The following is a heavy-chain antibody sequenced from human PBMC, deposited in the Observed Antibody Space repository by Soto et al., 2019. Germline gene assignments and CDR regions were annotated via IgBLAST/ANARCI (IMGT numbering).Heavy chain of an antibody. J-gene: IGHJ6*02. Sequence: GGSLRLSCAASGFTFSSYSMNWVRQAPGKGLEWVSSISSSSSYIYYADSVKGRFTISRDNAKNSLYLQMNSLRAEDTAVYYSARDGWNDREQDYYYYYGMDVWGQGTTVTVSS. CDR3: ARDGWNDREQDYYYYYGMDV. D-gene: IGHD1-1*01. V-gene: IGHV3-21*01. CDR2: ISSSSSYI. CDR1: GFTFSSYS.